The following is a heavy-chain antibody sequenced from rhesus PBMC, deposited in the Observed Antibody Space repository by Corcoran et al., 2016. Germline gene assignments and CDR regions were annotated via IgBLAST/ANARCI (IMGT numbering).Heavy chain of an antibody. V-gene: IGHV4S7*01. CDR3: ASGGWNDEFLDY. D-gene: IGHD1-14*01. CDR1: GGSISDSYY. Sequence: QVQLQESGPGLVKPSETLSLTCAVSGGSISDSYYWNWIRQPPGKGLEWIGNIYGSRGSTYYNPSLKSRVTSSKDTSKNQFSLKLSSVTAADTAVYYGASGGWNDEFLDYWGQGVLVTVSS. CDR2: IYGSRGST. J-gene: IGHJ4*01.